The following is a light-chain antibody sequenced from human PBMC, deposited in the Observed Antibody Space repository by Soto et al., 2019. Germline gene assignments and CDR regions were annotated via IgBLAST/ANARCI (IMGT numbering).Light chain of an antibody. CDR3: QQYYSTPLT. V-gene: IGKV4-1*01. CDR2: WAS. J-gene: IGKJ4*01. Sequence: DIVMTQSQDSLAVSLGERATINCKSSQSVFSSSTNKNYLAWFQQKPGQPPKLLIYWASTRESGVPDRFSGSGSGTDFTLTISSLQAEDVAVYYCQQYYSTPLTFGGGTKVDIK. CDR1: QSVFSSSTNKNY.